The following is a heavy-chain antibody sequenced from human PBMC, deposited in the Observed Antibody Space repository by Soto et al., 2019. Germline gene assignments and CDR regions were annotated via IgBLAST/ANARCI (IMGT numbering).Heavy chain of an antibody. CDR3: ARVEWLVRYYYYYGMDV. CDR1: GFTFSSYW. CDR2: IKQDGSEK. Sequence: GGSLRLSCAASGFTFSSYWMSWVHQAPGKGLEWVANIKQDGSEKYYVDSVKGRFTISRDNAKNSLYLQMNSLRAEDTAVYYCARVEWLVRYYYYYGMDVWGQGTTVTVSS. V-gene: IGHV3-7*05. D-gene: IGHD6-19*01. J-gene: IGHJ6*02.